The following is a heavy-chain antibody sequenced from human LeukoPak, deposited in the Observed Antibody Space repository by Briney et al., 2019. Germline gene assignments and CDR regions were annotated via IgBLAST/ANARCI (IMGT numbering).Heavy chain of an antibody. J-gene: IGHJ1*01. CDR3: ASPGKAAAE. CDR1: GFTFSSYT. V-gene: IGHV3-23*01. Sequence: PGGSLRLSCAASGFTFSSYTMSWVRQAPGKGLEWVSGITSGGITYYTDSVKGRFTISRDNSKNTLYLQMNSLRVEDTAVYYCASPGKAAAEGGQGTPVTVSS. D-gene: IGHD6-13*01. CDR2: ITSGGIT.